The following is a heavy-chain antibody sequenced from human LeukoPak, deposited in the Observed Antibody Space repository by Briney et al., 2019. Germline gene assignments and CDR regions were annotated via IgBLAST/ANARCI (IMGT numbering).Heavy chain of an antibody. Sequence: GGSLRLSCAASGFTFSSYAMSWVRQAPGNGLEWVSAISGSGGSTYYADSVKGRFTISRDNSKNTLYLQMNSLRAEDTAVYYCAKDGDSRWHPYYFDYWGQGTLVTVSS. D-gene: IGHD6-13*01. J-gene: IGHJ4*02. CDR3: AKDGDSRWHPYYFDY. V-gene: IGHV3-23*01. CDR2: ISGSGGST. CDR1: GFTFSSYA.